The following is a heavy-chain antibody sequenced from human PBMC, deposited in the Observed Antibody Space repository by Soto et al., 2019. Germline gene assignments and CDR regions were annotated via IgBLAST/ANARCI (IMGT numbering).Heavy chain of an antibody. J-gene: IGHJ4*02. D-gene: IGHD3-10*01. V-gene: IGHV3-15*01. CDR1: GFTFINAW. CDR3: TTVGRFGEFYPD. CDR2: IKSKTDGETT. Sequence: EVQLVESGGGLVWPGGSLRLSCSASGFTFINAWMSWVRQAPGKGLEWIGRIKSKTDGETTDYAAPVKGRFTISRDDSKNTLYLQMNRLKTQDTAVYYCTTVGRFGEFYPDWGQGTLVTVSS.